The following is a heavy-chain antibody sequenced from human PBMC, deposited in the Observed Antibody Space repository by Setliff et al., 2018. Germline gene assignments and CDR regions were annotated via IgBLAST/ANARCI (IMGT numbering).Heavy chain of an antibody. V-gene: IGHV2-70*11. D-gene: IGHD3-10*01. CDR3: ARMRSRNYGSGSYWLDY. J-gene: IGHJ4*02. Sequence: SGPTLVNPTQTLTLTCTFSGFSLSTSGMCVSWIRQPPGKALELLARIDWDDDKYHSTSLKTRLTISKDTSKNQVVLTMTNMDPVDTATYYCARMRSRNYGSGSYWLDYWGQGTLVTVSS. CDR1: GFSLSTSGMC. CDR2: IDWDDDK.